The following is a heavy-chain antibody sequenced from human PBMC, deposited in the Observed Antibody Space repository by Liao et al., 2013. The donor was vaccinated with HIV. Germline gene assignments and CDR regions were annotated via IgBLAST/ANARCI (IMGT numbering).Heavy chain of an antibody. Sequence: QVQLQESGPGLVKPSETLSLTCSVSGGSISPYYWSWLRQPAGKGLEWIGRIYSSGSTNYSPSLKSRVTMSLDTSTNEFSLKVRSVTAADTAVYFCARGVPPDTWGQGTLVHRLL. D-gene: IGHD5/OR15-5a*01. V-gene: IGHV4-4*07. J-gene: IGHJ5*02. CDR1: GGSISPYY. CDR2: IYSSGST. CDR3: ARGVPPDT.